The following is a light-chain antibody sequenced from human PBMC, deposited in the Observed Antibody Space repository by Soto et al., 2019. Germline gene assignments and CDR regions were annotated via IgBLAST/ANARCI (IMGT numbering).Light chain of an antibody. Sequence: EIVMTQSPATLSVSPGERATLSCRASQSVSSNLAWYQQKPGQAPRLLIYGASTRATGIPARFSGSGSGTEFTLTISSLEPEDFAVYYCQQRGTFGPGTKVDIK. J-gene: IGKJ3*01. CDR3: QQRGT. V-gene: IGKV3-15*01. CDR1: QSVSSN. CDR2: GAS.